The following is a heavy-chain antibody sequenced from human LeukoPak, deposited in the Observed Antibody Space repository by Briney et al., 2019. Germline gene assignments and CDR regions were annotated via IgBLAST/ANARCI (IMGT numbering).Heavy chain of an antibody. Sequence: GGSLRLSCAASGFTFSNYAMYWVRQAPGKGLEWVSAITVSGDSTYYADSVKGRFTISRDNSKNTLYLQMNSLRAEDTAVHYCAKGNSNYYFDYWGQGTLVTVSS. CDR3: AKGNSNYYFDY. CDR1: GFTFSNYA. D-gene: IGHD5-18*01. CDR2: ITVSGDST. V-gene: IGHV3-23*01. J-gene: IGHJ4*02.